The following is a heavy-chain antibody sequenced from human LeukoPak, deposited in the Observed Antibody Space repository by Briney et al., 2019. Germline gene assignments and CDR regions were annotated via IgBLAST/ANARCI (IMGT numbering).Heavy chain of an antibody. V-gene: IGHV3-53*01. D-gene: IGHD2-2*01. CDR1: GFPVSSNY. Sequence: GALRLSFAASGFPVSSNYMSWVRQAPGKGLEWVSVIYSGGSTYYANSVKGRFTISRDNSKNTLSLQMNSLRAEDTAVYYCARELPSAYYMDVWGKGTTVTVSS. CDR3: ARELPSAYYMDV. J-gene: IGHJ6*03. CDR2: IYSGGST.